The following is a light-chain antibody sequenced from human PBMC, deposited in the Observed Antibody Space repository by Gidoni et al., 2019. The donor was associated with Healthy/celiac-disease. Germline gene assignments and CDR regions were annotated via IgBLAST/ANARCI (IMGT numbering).Light chain of an antibody. V-gene: IGKV3-20*01. CDR2: GAS. Sequence: EIVLTQSPVTLSLSPGERATLSCSSSQSVSSSYVAGYQQTPGQAPRLRIYGASSRATGIPDRFSGSGSGTELNITISGLEHEDVAVYYRQQHGRAPTFGQGTKVEIK. CDR1: QSVSSSY. J-gene: IGKJ1*01. CDR3: QQHGRAPT.